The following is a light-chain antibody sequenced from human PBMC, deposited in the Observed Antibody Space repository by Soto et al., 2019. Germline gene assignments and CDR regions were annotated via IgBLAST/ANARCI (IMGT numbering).Light chain of an antibody. V-gene: IGLV2-14*03. CDR1: SSDVGAYNF. J-gene: IGLJ1*01. CDR2: EVN. Sequence: QSALTQPASVSGSPGQSITISCTGTSSDVGAYNFVSWYQQHPGKAPKLIIYEVNTRASGISHRFSGSKSGNTASLTISGLQAEDDADYYCSSYTTSRTLYVFGTGTKVTVL. CDR3: SSYTTSRTLYV.